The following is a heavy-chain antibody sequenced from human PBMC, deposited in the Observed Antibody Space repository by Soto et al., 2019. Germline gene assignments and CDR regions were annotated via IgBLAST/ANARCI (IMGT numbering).Heavy chain of an antibody. J-gene: IGHJ4*02. CDR1: GDPISSYY. D-gene: IGHD1-26*01. CDR3: ARVQMVEKAIDY. Sequence: SETLSLTCTVSGDPISSYYWSWIRQPPGKGLQWIGYIFYRGGTAYNPSLKSRVTISLDMSKKQFSLKLTSVTAADTAAYFCARVQMVEKAIDYWGQGTQVTVSS. CDR2: IFYRGGT. V-gene: IGHV4-59*01.